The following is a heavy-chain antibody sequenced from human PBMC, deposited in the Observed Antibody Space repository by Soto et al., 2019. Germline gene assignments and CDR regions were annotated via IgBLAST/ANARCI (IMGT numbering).Heavy chain of an antibody. J-gene: IGHJ4*02. D-gene: IGHD6-19*01. Sequence: ASVKVSCKASGYTFTSYAMHWVRQAPGQRLEWMGWISAGNGNTKYSQKFQGRVTITRDTSASTAYMELSSLRSEDTAVYYCARPSIAVAGTRRDMGYYFDYWGQGTLVTVSS. CDR2: ISAGNGNT. V-gene: IGHV1-3*01. CDR3: ARPSIAVAGTRRDMGYYFDY. CDR1: GYTFTSYA.